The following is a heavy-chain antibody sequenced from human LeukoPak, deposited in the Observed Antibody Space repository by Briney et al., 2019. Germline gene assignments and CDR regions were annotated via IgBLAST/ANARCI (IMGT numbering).Heavy chain of an antibody. CDR2: IYYSGST. CDR3: ARDLMVRGPYVDY. V-gene: IGHV4-61*01. CDR1: GGXVSSGSYY. D-gene: IGHD3-10*01. Sequence: SETLSLTCTVSGGXVSSGSYYWSWIRQPPGKGPEWIGYIYYSGSTNYNTSLKSRVTISVDTSKNQFSLKLSSVTAADTAVYYCARDLMVRGPYVDYWGQGTLVTVSS. J-gene: IGHJ4*02.